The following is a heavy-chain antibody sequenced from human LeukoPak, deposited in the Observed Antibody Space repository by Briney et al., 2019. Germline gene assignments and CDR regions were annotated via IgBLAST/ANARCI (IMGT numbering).Heavy chain of an antibody. CDR3: AKDIGDGSSWYRWSDY. Sequence: GGSLRLSCAASGFMFSSYWMSWVRQAPGKGLEWVADMKKDGSTKYYVDSVKGRFTISRDNAKNSLYLQMNSLRAEDTALYYCAKDIGDGSSWYRWSDYWGQGTLVTVSS. J-gene: IGHJ4*02. V-gene: IGHV3-7*03. CDR2: MKKDGSTK. CDR1: GFMFSSYW. D-gene: IGHD6-13*01.